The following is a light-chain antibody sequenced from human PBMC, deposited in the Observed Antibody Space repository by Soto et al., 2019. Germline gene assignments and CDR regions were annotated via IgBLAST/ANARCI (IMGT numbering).Light chain of an antibody. V-gene: IGLV2-14*03. CDR2: DVS. CDR3: SSYTSSSLHV. CDR1: SSNVGGYNY. Sequence: QSVLTQPASVSGSPGQSITISCTGTSSNVGGYNYVSWYQQHPGKAPKLMIYDVSNRPSGVSKRFSGSKSGNTASLTIWGHQDEDEDDYYYSSYTSSSLHVFGTGTKLTVL. J-gene: IGLJ1*01.